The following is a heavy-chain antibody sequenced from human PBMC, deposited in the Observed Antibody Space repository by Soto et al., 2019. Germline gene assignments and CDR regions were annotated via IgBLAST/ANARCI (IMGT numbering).Heavy chain of an antibody. CDR1: GFTFSSYG. Sequence: PGGSLRLSCAAPGFTFSSYGMHWVRQAPGKGLEWVAVISYDGSNKYYADSVKGRFTISRDNSKNTLYLQMNSLRAEDTAVYHCAKDLRWFGESTHLFDYWGQGALVTVSS. D-gene: IGHD3-10*01. CDR3: AKDLRWFGESTHLFDY. CDR2: ISYDGSNK. V-gene: IGHV3-30*18. J-gene: IGHJ4*02.